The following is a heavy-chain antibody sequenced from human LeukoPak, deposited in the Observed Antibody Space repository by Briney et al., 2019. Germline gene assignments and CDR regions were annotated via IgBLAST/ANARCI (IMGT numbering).Heavy chain of an antibody. CDR2: ISYDGSNK. CDR3: ARVVGYSYADY. J-gene: IGHJ4*02. D-gene: IGHD5-18*01. V-gene: IGHV3-30-3*01. CDR1: GFTFSSYA. Sequence: GRSLRLSCAASGFTFSSYAMHWVRQAPGKGLEWVAVISYDGSNKYYADSVKGRFTISRDNSKNTLYLQMNSLRAEDTAVYYCARVVGYSYADYWGQETLVTVSS.